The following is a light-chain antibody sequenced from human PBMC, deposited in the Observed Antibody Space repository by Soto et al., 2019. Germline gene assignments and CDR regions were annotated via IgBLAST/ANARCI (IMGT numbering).Light chain of an antibody. CDR1: QRLVHTDGNTY. J-gene: IGKJ1*01. CDR3: LQTTQFPWT. V-gene: IGKV2-24*01. Sequence: DIVLTQTPLSSTVTLGQPASISCRSSQRLVHTDGNTYFNWLQQRPGQPPRLLLYKVSTRFSGVPDRFSGSGAGTDFTLTSSRVEAEDVGVYYCLQTTQFPWTFGQGTKLEIK. CDR2: KVS.